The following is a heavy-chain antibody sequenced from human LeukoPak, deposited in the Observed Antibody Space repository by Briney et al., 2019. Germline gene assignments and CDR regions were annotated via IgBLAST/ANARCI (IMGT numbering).Heavy chain of an antibody. CDR3: ARSLMITMVRGVIRYYYGMDV. CDR1: GGSFSGYY. V-gene: IGHV4-34*01. D-gene: IGHD3-10*01. Sequence: PSETLSLTCAVYGGSFSGYYWSWIRQPPGKGLEWIGEINHSGSTNYNPSLKSRVTISVDTSKNQFSLKLSSVTAADTAVYYCARSLMITMVRGVIRYYYGMDVWGQGTTVTVSS. CDR2: INHSGST. J-gene: IGHJ6*02.